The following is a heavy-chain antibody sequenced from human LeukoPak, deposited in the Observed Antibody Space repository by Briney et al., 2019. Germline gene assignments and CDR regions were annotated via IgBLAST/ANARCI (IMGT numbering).Heavy chain of an antibody. V-gene: IGHV3-7*01. CDR3: ARDRGYNSFDY. CDR1: GVTFSSLW. J-gene: IGHJ4*02. CDR2: INPDGSVK. Sequence: GGSLRLSRAASGVTFSSLWMTWVRQAPGKGLEWVANINPDGSVKNYVDSMRGRFTISRDNAKNSLYLQMNSLRAEDTAVYYCARDRGYNSFDYWGQGTLVTVSS. D-gene: IGHD3-10*01.